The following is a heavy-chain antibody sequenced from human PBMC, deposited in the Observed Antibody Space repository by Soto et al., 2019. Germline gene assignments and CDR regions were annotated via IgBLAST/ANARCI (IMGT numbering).Heavy chain of an antibody. V-gene: IGHV3-7*01. D-gene: IGHD3-3*01. J-gene: IGHJ6*02. CDR1: GFTFGSFW. Sequence: PGGSLRLSCAASGFTFGSFWMSWVRQAPGKGLEWAANIKYDGSEGYYVDSVKGRFTISRDNAKNSLYLQMNSLRAEDTAVYYCALLLYYDFWSGYWTRGNYYGMDVWGQGTTVTVSS. CDR3: ALLLYYDFWSGYWTRGNYYGMDV. CDR2: IKYDGSEG.